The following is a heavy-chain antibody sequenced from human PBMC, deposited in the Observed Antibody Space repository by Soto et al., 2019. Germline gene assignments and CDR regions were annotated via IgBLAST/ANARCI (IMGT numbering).Heavy chain of an antibody. J-gene: IGHJ6*02. CDR3: AAGPRGSGSYYYYYGMDV. CDR1: GFTFTSSA. Sequence: ASVKVSCKASGFTFTSSAVQWVRQARGQRIEWIGWIVVGSGNTNYAQKFQERVTITRDMSTSTAYMELSSLRSEDTAVYYCAAGPRGSGSYYYYYGMDVWGQGTTVTVSS. D-gene: IGHD1-26*01. V-gene: IGHV1-58*01. CDR2: IVVGSGNT.